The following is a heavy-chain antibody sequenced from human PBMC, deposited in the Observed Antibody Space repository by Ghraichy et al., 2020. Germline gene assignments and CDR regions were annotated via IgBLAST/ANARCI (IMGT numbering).Heavy chain of an antibody. CDR3: AKDSDWNPLGDY. J-gene: IGHJ4*02. CDR1: GFTFSSYA. CDR2: ISGSGGST. Sequence: GESLNISCAASGFTFSSYAMSWVRQAPGKGLEWVSAISGSGGSTYYADSVKGRFTISRDNSKNTLYLQMNSLRAEDTAVYYCAKDSDWNPLGDYWGQGTLVTVSS. V-gene: IGHV3-23*01. D-gene: IGHD1-1*01.